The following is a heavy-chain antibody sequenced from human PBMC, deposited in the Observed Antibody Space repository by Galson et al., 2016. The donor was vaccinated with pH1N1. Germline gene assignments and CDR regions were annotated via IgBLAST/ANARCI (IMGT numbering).Heavy chain of an antibody. Sequence: SLRLSCAASGFIFTNYGFSWVRQAPGMGLEWISVIGSIAREASYAGSVKGRFTISRDNSKNTVYLEMNSLRAEETAVYHCARSRNLDVWGQGTAVTVSS. V-gene: IGHV3-23*01. J-gene: IGHJ6*02. CDR2: IGSIAREA. CDR3: ARSRNLDV. D-gene: IGHD1-14*01. CDR1: GFIFTNYG.